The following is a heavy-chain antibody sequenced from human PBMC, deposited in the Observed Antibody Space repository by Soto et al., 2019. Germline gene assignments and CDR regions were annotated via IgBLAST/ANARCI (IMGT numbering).Heavy chain of an antibody. J-gene: IGHJ6*02. CDR3: ARGYSSSWYGDYYYHGMDV. Sequence: QVQMQQSGPGLVKPSQTLSLTCAISGDSVSSNSAAWNWIRQSPSRGLEWLGRTYYRSKWYNDYAVSVKSRITINPDTSKNQFSLQLNSVTPEDTALYYWARGYSSSWYGDYYYHGMDVWGQGTTVTVSS. V-gene: IGHV6-1*01. D-gene: IGHD6-13*01. CDR2: TYYRSKWYN. CDR1: GDSVSSNSAA.